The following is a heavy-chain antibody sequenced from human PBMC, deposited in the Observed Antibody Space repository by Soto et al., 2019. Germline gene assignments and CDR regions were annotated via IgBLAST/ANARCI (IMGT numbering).Heavy chain of an antibody. Sequence: GASVKVSCKASGYTFTSYYMHWVRQAPGQGLEWMGIINPSGGSTSYAQKFQGRVTMTRDTSTSTVYMELSSLGSEDTAVYYCARDPGKSGYDYYYGMDVWGQGTTVTVSS. J-gene: IGHJ6*02. CDR1: GYTFTSYY. D-gene: IGHD3-22*01. CDR2: INPSGGST. V-gene: IGHV1-46*01. CDR3: ARDPGKSGYDYYYGMDV.